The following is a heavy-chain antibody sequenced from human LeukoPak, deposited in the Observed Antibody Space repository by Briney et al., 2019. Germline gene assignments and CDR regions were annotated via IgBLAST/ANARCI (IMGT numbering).Heavy chain of an antibody. Sequence: ASVKVSCKTSGYTFTNYDINWVRQATGQGREWMVWMNPNSGNTGYAQKFQGRVTMTRNTSISTAYMELSSLRSEDTAVYYCARPHCSSTDCHPPEWFDPWGQGTLVTVSS. CDR1: GYTFTNYD. D-gene: IGHD2-2*01. J-gene: IGHJ5*02. V-gene: IGHV1-8*01. CDR3: ARPHCSSTDCHPPEWFDP. CDR2: MNPNSGNT.